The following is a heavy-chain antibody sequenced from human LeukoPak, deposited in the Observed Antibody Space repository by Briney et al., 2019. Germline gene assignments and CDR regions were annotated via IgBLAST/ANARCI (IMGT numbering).Heavy chain of an antibody. D-gene: IGHD2-2*01. CDR1: GFIFSSYE. J-gene: IGHJ4*02. CDR2: ISSSGSTI. V-gene: IGHV3-48*03. CDR3: ARDSRGYCSSTSCPDRRFDY. Sequence: RGGPQRLSCAASGFIFSSYEMNWVRQATGKGLEWVSYISSSGSTIYYADSVKGRFTICRDNAKNSLYLQMNSLRAEDTAVYYCARDSRGYCSSTSCPDRRFDYWGQGTLVTVSS.